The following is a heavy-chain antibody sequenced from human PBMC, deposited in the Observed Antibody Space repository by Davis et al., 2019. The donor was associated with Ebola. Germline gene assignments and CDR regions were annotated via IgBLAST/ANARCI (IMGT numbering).Heavy chain of an antibody. D-gene: IGHD3-3*01. CDR3: ARTYYDFWSGYLRYYYYYGMDV. CDR1: GYTSTSYD. V-gene: IGHV1-8*01. Sequence: AASVKVSCKASGYTSTSYDINWVRQATGQGLEWMGWMNPNSGNTGYAQKFQGRVTMTRNTSISTAYMELSSLRSEDTAVYYCARTYYDFWSGYLRYYYYYGMDVWGQGTMVTVSS. J-gene: IGHJ6*02. CDR2: MNPNSGNT.